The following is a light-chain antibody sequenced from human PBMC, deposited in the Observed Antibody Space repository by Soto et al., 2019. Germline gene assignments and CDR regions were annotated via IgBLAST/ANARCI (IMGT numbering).Light chain of an antibody. CDR1: SSDVGAYNY. V-gene: IGLV2-14*01. J-gene: IGLJ3*02. CDR2: EVT. CDR3: SSYTSSSTLV. Sequence: QAVLPQPASVSGSPGQSITISCTGTSSDVGAYNYVSWYRQHPGKAPKLMIYEVTNRPSGVSNRFSGSKSGSTASLTISGLQAEDEADYYCSSYTSSSTLVFGGGTKVTVL.